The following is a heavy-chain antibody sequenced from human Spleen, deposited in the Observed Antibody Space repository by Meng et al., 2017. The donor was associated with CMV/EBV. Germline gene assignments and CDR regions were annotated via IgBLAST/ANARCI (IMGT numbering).Heavy chain of an antibody. Sequence: LCCAACGITFSSYAMHWVRQAPGKGLEWVAVISYDGSNKYYADSVKGRFTISRDNSKNTLYLQMNSLRAEDTAVYYCAREVDAFDIWGQGTMVTVSS. CDR3: AREVDAFDI. CDR1: GITFSSYA. CDR2: ISYDGSNK. V-gene: IGHV3-30-3*01. J-gene: IGHJ3*02.